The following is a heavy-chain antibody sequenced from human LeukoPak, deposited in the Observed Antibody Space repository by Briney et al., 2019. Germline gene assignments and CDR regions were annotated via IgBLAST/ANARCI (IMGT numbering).Heavy chain of an antibody. D-gene: IGHD2-2*03. CDR2: INHSGST. J-gene: IGHJ3*02. CDR3: ARDTIGYCSSTSCSPDAFDI. Sequence: PSETLSLTCTVSGGSISSSSYYSGWIRQPPGKGLEWIGEINHSGSTNYNPSLKSRVTISVDTSKNQFSLKLSSVTAADTAVYYCARDTIGYCSSTSCSPDAFDIWGQGTMVTVSS. CDR1: GGSISSSSYY. V-gene: IGHV4-39*07.